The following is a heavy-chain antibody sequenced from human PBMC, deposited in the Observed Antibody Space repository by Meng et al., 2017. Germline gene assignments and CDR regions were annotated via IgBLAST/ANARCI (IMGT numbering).Heavy chain of an antibody. CDR2: IIPIFGTA. CDR1: GGTFSSYA. J-gene: IGHJ6*02. V-gene: IGHV1-69*13. Sequence: SVQVSCKGSGGTFSSYAISWVRQAPGQGLEWMGGIIPIFGTANYAQKFQGRVTITADESTSTAYMELSSLRSEDTAVYYCATTQYSYGYRFYYYYGMDVWGQGTTVTVSS. D-gene: IGHD5-18*01. CDR3: ATTQYSYGYRFYYYYGMDV.